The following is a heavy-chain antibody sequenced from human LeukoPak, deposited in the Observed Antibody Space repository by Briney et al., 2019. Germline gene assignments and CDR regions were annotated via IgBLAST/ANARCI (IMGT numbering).Heavy chain of an antibody. CDR1: GGSISSYY. D-gene: IGHD3-3*01. J-gene: IGHJ3*02. CDR3: ARDKRITVFGVVNPDAFDI. V-gene: IGHV4-59*01. Sequence: SETLSLTCTVSGGSISSYYWSWIRQPPGKGLEWIGYIYYSGSTNYNPSLKSRVTISVDTSKNQFSLKLSSVTAADTAVYYCARDKRITVFGVVNPDAFDIWGQGTMVTVSS. CDR2: IYYSGST.